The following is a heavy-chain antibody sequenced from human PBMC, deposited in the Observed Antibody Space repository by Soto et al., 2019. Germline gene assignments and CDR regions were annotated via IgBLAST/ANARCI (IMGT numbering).Heavy chain of an antibody. CDR1: GCSISSGGYY. Sequence: SETLSLTCTVSGCSISSGGYYWSWIRQHPGKGLEWIGYIYHSGSTYYNPSLKSRVTISVDTSKNQFSLKLSSVTAADTAVYYCARADSSGLDYGMDVWGQGTTLTVSS. J-gene: IGHJ6*02. V-gene: IGHV4-31*03. CDR3: ARADSSGLDYGMDV. D-gene: IGHD3-22*01. CDR2: IYHSGST.